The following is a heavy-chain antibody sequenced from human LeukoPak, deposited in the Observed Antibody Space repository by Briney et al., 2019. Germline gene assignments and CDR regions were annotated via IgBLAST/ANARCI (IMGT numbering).Heavy chain of an antibody. CDR2: IYYSGST. Sequence: PETLSLTCTVSGGSISSYYLSWIRQPPGKGLEWIGYIYYSGSTNYNPSLKSRFTISVDTSKNQFSLQLSSVTAADTAVYYCARGPKTEIDYWGQGTLVTVSS. J-gene: IGHJ4*02. CDR1: GGSISSYY. V-gene: IGHV4-59*01. CDR3: ARGPKTEIDY.